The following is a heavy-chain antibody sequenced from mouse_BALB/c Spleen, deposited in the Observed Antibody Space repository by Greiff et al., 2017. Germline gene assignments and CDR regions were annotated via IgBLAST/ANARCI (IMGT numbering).Heavy chain of an antibody. J-gene: IGHJ3*01. V-gene: IGHV1S135*01. Sequence: VQLKESGPELVKPGASVKVSCKASGYAFTSYNMYWVKQSHGKSLEWIGYIDPYNGGTSYNQKFKGKATLTVDKSSSTAYMHLNSLTSEDSAVYYCASPLYDYDAAWFAYWGQGTLVTVSA. D-gene: IGHD2-4*01. CDR2: IDPYNGGT. CDR1: GYAFTSYN. CDR3: ASPLYDYDAAWFAY.